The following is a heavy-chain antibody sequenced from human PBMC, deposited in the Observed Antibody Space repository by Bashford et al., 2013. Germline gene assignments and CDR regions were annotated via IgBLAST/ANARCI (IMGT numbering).Heavy chain of an antibody. CDR1: GYSFTTYW. D-gene: IGHD4/OR15-4a*01. V-gene: IGHV5-51*03. Sequence: GESLKISCKGSGYSFTTYWIGWARQMPGKGLEWMGIIYPGDSDTRYSPSFQGQVTISADKSINTAYLQWSSLEASDTAMYYCARRAPTYNWFGPGAREPWSPSPQ. J-gene: IGHJ5*02. CDR3: ARRAPTYNWFGP. CDR2: IYPGDSDT.